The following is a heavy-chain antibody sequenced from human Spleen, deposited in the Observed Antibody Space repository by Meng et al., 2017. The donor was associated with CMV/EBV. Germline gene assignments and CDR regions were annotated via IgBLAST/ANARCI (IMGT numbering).Heavy chain of an antibody. CDR3: ARDRGRLLTLDY. D-gene: IGHD2-21*02. V-gene: IGHV4-4*07. Sequence: AQLPVSGPGSVKTSETLSLPCPVSGGAVSDYDWSWIRQPAGKGLEWIGRIYRSGRTNYNPSLKSRVSMSLDTSKNQFSLNLSSVTAADTAVYYCARDRGRLLTLDYWGQGTLVTVSS. CDR2: IYRSGRT. J-gene: IGHJ4*02. CDR1: GGAVSDYD.